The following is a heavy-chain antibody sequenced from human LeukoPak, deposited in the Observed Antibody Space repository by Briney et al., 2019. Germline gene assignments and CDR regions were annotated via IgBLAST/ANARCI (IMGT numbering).Heavy chain of an antibody. CDR2: IYSGGIT. D-gene: IGHD1-1*01. J-gene: IGHJ2*01. CDR1: GFTVSGDN. V-gene: IGHV3-66*01. CDR3: ARVGTTSARYFDL. Sequence: PGGSLRLSCAASGFTVSGDNMSWVRQAPGKGLDWVSFIYSGGITYYADSVKGRFTISRDNSKSTLYLQMNSLRAEDTAVYYCARVGTTSARYFDLWGRGTLVTVSS.